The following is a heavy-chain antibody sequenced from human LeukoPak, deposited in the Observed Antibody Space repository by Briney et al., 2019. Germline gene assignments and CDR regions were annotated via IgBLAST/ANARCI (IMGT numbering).Heavy chain of an antibody. CDR1: GYTFTSYG. V-gene: IGHV1-18*01. Sequence: ASVKVSCKASGYTFTSYGISWVRQAPGQGLEWMGWISGYNGNTNYAQMLQGRVTMTTDTSTSTAYMELRSLRSDDTAVYYCARVHCTNGVCYGHYYYYGVDVWGQGTTVTVSS. CDR3: ARVHCTNGVCYGHYYYYGVDV. J-gene: IGHJ6*02. CDR2: ISGYNGNT. D-gene: IGHD2-8*01.